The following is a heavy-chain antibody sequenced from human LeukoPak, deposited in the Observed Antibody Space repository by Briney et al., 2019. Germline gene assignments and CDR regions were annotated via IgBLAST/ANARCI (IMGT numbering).Heavy chain of an antibody. D-gene: IGHD1-26*01. CDR3: ARDILDVGATHYFDY. V-gene: IGHV4-38-2*02. Sequence: PSETLSLTCTVSGYSISSGYYWGWIRQPPGKGLEWIGSIYHSGSTYYNPSLKSRVAMSLDASKNQFSLTVSSVTAADTAIYYCARDILDVGATHYFDYWGQGSLLTVSS. J-gene: IGHJ4*02. CDR2: IYHSGST. CDR1: GYSISSGYY.